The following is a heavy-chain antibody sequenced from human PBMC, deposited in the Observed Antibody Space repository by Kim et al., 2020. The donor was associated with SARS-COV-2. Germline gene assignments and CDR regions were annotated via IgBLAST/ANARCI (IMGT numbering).Heavy chain of an antibody. CDR3: ARGTMGRDFDY. CDR2: INHSGST. Sequence: SETLSLTCAVYGGSFSGYYWSWIRQPPGKGLEWIGEINHSGSTNYNPSLKSRVTISVDTSKNQFSLKLSSVTAADTAVYYCARGTMGRDFDYWGQGTLVTVSS. CDR1: GGSFSGYY. D-gene: IGHD1-26*01. J-gene: IGHJ4*02. V-gene: IGHV4-34*01.